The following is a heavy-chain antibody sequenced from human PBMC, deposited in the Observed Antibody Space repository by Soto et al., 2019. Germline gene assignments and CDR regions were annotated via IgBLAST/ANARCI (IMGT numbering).Heavy chain of an antibody. Sequence: GGSLRLSCAASGFTFDDYGMSWVRQAPGKGLEWVSGINWNGGSTGYADSVKGRFTISRDNAKNSLYLQMNSLRAEETALYDCARERPYYFDSSGYYSPNAAFDIWGQGTMVTVSS. V-gene: IGHV3-20*01. J-gene: IGHJ3*02. CDR2: INWNGGST. CDR3: ARERPYYFDSSGYYSPNAAFDI. D-gene: IGHD3-22*01. CDR1: GFTFDDYG.